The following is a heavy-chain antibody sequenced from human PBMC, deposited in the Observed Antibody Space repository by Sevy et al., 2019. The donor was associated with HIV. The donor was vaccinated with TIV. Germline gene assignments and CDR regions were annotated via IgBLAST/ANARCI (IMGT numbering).Heavy chain of an antibody. D-gene: IGHD3-16*01. V-gene: IGHV3-30*18. CDR3: AKGLGETPVDY. CDR2: ISYDGNNT. CDR1: GFTFSSYG. J-gene: IGHJ4*02. Sequence: GESLKISCAASGFTFSSYGMHWVRQAPGKGLEWVAVISYDGNNTHYADSVKGRFTISRDNSKNTLFLQMNNLRAEVTAVYYCAKGLGETPVDYWGQGTLVTVSS.